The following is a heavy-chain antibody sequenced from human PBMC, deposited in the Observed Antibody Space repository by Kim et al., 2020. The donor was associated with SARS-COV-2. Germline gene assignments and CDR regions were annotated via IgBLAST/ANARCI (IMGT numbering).Heavy chain of an antibody. V-gene: IGHV4-34*01. J-gene: IGHJ4*02. CDR1: GGSFSGYY. D-gene: IGHD1-26*01. CDR2: INHSGST. Sequence: SETLSLTCAVYGGSFSGYYWSWIRQPPGKGLEWIGEINHSGSTNYNTSLKSRVTISVDTSKNQFSLKLSSVTAAETAVYYCARGGSGSYSVGYWGQGTLVTVSS. CDR3: ARGGSGSYSVGY.